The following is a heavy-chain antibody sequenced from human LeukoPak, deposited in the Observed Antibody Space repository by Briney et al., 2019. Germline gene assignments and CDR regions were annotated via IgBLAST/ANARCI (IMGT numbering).Heavy chain of an antibody. CDR2: ILEDGSIQ. CDR1: GFTFRNYM. CDR3: ARGTMFPYYFDY. Sequence: GRSLRLSCAASGFTFRNYMMHWVRQAPGKGLDWVAVILEDGSIQHYADSVKGRFTISRDNSRNTVFLQMNSLRGEDTAVYYCARGTMFPYYFDYWGQGTLVTVSS. D-gene: IGHD3-10*02. V-gene: IGHV3-30*04. J-gene: IGHJ4*02.